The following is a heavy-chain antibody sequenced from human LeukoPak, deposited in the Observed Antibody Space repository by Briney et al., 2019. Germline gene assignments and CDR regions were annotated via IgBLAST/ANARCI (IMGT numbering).Heavy chain of an antibody. CDR3: ARHDGFGGHTDAFDI. CDR1: GYSVSSGYY. D-gene: IGHD3-10*01. CDR2: IDHSGTP. V-gene: IGHV4-38-2*01. Sequence: MASQSLSLTCGVSGYSVSSGYYWGGIRQPPKRGLEWIGSIDHSGTPYNNPSLKGGVTLSIDTSKNHFSLKLSSVTPADTAVYYCARHDGFGGHTDAFDIWGQGTMVTASS. J-gene: IGHJ3*02.